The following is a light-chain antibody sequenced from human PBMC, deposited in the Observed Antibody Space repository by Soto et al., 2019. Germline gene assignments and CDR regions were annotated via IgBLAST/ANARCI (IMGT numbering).Light chain of an antibody. CDR1: QTISSW. CDR2: KAS. Sequence: IQMTLSPSSLCGSVGDRVTITCRASQTISSWLAWYQQKPGKAPKPLIYKASTLKSGVPSRFSGSGSGTEITLTISSLQPDDFATYYCQHYNSYSEAFGQGTKVDIK. V-gene: IGKV1-5*03. J-gene: IGKJ1*01. CDR3: QHYNSYSEA.